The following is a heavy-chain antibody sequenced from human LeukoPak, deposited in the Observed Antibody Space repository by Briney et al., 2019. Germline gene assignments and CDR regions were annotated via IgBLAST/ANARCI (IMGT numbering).Heavy chain of an antibody. CDR3: ARVGRGDHTWGSYSFES. D-gene: IGHD3-16*01. CDR1: GDSTNSYY. CDR2: ISYSGDT. V-gene: IGHV4-59*01. Sequence: PSETLSLTCTVSGDSTNSYYWSWIRQSPGKGLEWIGYISYSGDTIDNPSLNSRVTMSINTSKNQLSLKLSSVTAADTAVYYCARVGRGDHTWGSYSFESWGQGTLVTVSS. J-gene: IGHJ4*02.